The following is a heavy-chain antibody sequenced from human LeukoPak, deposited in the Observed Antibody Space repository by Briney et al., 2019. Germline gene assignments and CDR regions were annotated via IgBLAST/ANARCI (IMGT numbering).Heavy chain of an antibody. CDR3: AKGGKWDVTPFDY. Sequence: PGGSLRLSCAASGFTFSSHAMSWVRQAPGRGLEWVSGISGRGDSTVYADSVKGRFTISRDNSKNTLYLQVNSLRAEDTAVYYCAKGGKWDVTPFDYWGQGTLVTVSS. CDR1: GFTFSSHA. CDR2: ISGRGDST. V-gene: IGHV3-23*01. D-gene: IGHD1-26*01. J-gene: IGHJ4*02.